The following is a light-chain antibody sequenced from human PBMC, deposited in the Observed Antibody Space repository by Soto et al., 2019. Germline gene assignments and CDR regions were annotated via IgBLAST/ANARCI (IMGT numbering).Light chain of an antibody. CDR3: QQLNSYPRT. V-gene: IGKV1-9*01. J-gene: IGKJ2*01. CDR1: QGISSY. Sequence: DIQLTQSPSFLSASVGDRVTITCRASQGISSYLAWYQQKPGKAPKLLIYAASTLQSGVPSRFSGSGSGTEFTLTISSLQPEDFATYYCQQLNSYPRTFDQGIKLEIK. CDR2: AAS.